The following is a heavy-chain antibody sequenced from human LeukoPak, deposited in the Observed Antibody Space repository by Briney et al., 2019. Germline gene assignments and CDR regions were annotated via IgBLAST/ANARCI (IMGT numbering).Heavy chain of an antibody. Sequence: GGSLRLSCAASGLTFSSYWMSWVRQAPGKGLEWVANIKQDGSEKYYVDSVKGRFTISRDNAKNSLYLQMNSLRAEDTAVYYCARDLFAYGSGTPYWGQGTLVTVSS. CDR3: ARDLFAYGSGTPY. D-gene: IGHD3-10*01. V-gene: IGHV3-7*05. J-gene: IGHJ4*02. CDR1: GLTFSSYW. CDR2: IKQDGSEK.